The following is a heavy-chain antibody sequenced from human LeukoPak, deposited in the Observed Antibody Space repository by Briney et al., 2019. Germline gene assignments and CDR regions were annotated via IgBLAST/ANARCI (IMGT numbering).Heavy chain of an antibody. J-gene: IGHJ4*02. CDR3: ARGGIAVAGTYDY. Sequence: KAGGSLRLSCAASGFTFSSYSMTWVRQAPGKGLEWVSSISSSSSYIYYADSVKGRFTISRDNAKNSLYLQMNSLRAEDTAVYYCARGGIAVAGTYDYWGQGTLVTVSS. CDR1: GFTFSSYS. CDR2: ISSSSSYI. D-gene: IGHD6-19*01. V-gene: IGHV3-21*01.